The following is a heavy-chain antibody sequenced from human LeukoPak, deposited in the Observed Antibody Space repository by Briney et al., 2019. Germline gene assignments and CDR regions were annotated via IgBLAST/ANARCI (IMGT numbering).Heavy chain of an antibody. CDR2: IYYSGST. D-gene: IGHD3-16*02. CDR3: ARLQGGGSYRYFDY. Sequence: PSDTLSLTCTVSGGSISSYYWSWIRQPPGKGLELIGYIYYSGSTNYNPSLKSRVTISVDTSKNQFSLKLSSVTAADTAVYYCARLQGGGSYRYFDYWGQGTLVTVSS. CDR1: GGSISSYY. V-gene: IGHV4-59*07. J-gene: IGHJ4*02.